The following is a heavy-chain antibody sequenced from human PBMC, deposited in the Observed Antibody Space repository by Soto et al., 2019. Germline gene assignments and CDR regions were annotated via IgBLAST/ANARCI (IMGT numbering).Heavy chain of an antibody. CDR1: GGSLSSYY. V-gene: IGHV4-59*01. Sequence: QVKLQEAGPGLVKPSETLSLTCVVSGGSLSSYYWSWIRQPPGKGLEWIGYIYYSGSTNYNPSLKSRVTISVDTSKNQFSLKLSSVTAADTAVYYCARTWGSTSDFWGRGTLVTVSS. D-gene: IGHD3-16*01. J-gene: IGHJ4*02. CDR2: IYYSGST. CDR3: ARTWGSTSDF.